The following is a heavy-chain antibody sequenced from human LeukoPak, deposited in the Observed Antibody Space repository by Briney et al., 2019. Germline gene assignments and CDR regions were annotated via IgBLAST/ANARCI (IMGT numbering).Heavy chain of an antibody. V-gene: IGHV4-39*01. CDR3: GTYYYDSSGYHYFDY. Sequence: SETLSLTCTVSGGSISSSSYYWGWIRQPPGKGLELIGSVYYSGSTYYNPSLKSRVTISVDTSKNQFSLKLSSVTASDTAVYYCGTYYYDSSGYHYFDYLGQGTTVTVSS. D-gene: IGHD3-22*01. J-gene: IGHJ4*02. CDR2: VYYSGST. CDR1: GGSISSSSYY.